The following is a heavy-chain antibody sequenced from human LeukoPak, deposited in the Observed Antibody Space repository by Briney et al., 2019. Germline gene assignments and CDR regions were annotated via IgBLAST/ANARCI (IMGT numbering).Heavy chain of an antibody. CDR3: ARAYCSSTRCYRAGAYDI. J-gene: IGHJ3*02. Sequence: GGSLRLSCAASGFTFSNYWMSWVRQAPGKGLEWVANIKQDGSEKYHVDSVKGRFTISRDNAKNSLYLQMNSLRAEDTAVYYCARAYCSSTRCYRAGAYDIWGQGTMVTVSS. CDR2: IKQDGSEK. D-gene: IGHD2-2*01. V-gene: IGHV3-7*04. CDR1: GFTFSNYW.